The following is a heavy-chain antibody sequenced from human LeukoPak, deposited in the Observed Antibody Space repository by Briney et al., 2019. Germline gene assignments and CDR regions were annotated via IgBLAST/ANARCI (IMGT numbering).Heavy chain of an antibody. CDR2: ITSSSNTI. Sequence: GGSLRLSCAASGFTFSSYNMNWVRQAPGKGLEWVSYITSSSNTIYYADSVKGRFTISRDNAKNSLYLQMNSLRAEDTAVYYSARRKDWCTGSSCHFDYWGQGTLVTVSS. V-gene: IGHV3-48*01. J-gene: IGHJ4*02. CDR3: ARRKDWCTGSSCHFDY. D-gene: IGHD2-15*01. CDR1: GFTFSSYN.